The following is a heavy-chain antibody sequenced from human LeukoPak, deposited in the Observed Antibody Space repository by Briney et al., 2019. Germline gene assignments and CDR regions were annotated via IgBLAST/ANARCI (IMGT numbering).Heavy chain of an antibody. CDR2: IYTSRST. CDR1: GGSVNSYY. Sequence: PSETLSLTCTVSGGSVNSYYWTWIRQPAGRGLEWIGHIYTSRSTNYNPSLKSRVTMSIDTSKNHFSLKMSSVTAADTAVYYCARRSVRGVIRYWGQGILVTVSS. D-gene: IGHD3-10*01. V-gene: IGHV4-4*07. J-gene: IGHJ4*02. CDR3: ARRSVRGVIRY.